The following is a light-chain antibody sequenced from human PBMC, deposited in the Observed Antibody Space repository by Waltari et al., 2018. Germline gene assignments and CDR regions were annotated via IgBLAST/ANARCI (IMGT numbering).Light chain of an antibody. CDR2: GAS. Sequence: EIVLTQSPGILSLSPGEGFTLSCMASQWVGRSLSGYQQKPGQAPRPLNDGASSRATGSPDRFSGGGSGTDFRLTISRLEPEDFAVYYCQHYVRLPATFGQGTKVEIK. CDR1: QWVGRS. CDR3: QHYVRLPAT. J-gene: IGKJ1*01. V-gene: IGKV3-20*01.